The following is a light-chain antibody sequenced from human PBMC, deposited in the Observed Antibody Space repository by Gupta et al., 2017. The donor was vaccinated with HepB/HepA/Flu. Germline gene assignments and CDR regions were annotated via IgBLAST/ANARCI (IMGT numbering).Light chain of an antibody. CDR1: QSVGSY. CDR2: DAS. CDR3: QHRSNWPPT. J-gene: IGKJ1*01. V-gene: IGKV3-11*01. Sequence: EIVLTQSPATLSLSPGERATLSCRASQSVGSYLAWYQHKPGQVPRLLMYDASLRAIGIPARFSGSGSGTDFTLTISSLETEDFAVYYCQHRSNWPPTFGQGTKVEFK.